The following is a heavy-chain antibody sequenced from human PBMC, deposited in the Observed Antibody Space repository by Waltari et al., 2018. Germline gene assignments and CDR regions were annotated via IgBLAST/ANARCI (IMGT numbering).Heavy chain of an antibody. D-gene: IGHD2-15*01. V-gene: IGHV4-59*01. J-gene: IGHJ6*02. CDR1: GDSITSYY. Sequence: QVQLQESGPGLVKPSETLSLTCPVSGDSITSYYWSWIRPPPGKGRECIGYIYYTGSTNYNPSLKSRVTISVDTSKNQFSLKVSSVTAADTAVYYCARTADCSGGSCLPYYYGMDVWGQGTTVTVSS. CDR3: ARTADCSGGSCLPYYYGMDV. CDR2: IYYTGST.